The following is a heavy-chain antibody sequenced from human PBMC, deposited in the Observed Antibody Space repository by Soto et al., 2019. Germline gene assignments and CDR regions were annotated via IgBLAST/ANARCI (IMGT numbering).Heavy chain of an antibody. CDR1: GFTFTAFG. J-gene: IGHJ4*02. Sequence: PGGSLRLSXAASGFTFTAFGLHWVRQAPGKGLEWVGLISFDGTTKYFADSVRGRFTISRDNSKNMLFLQLNSLRVEDTAVYYCARHRDGGTYTYIDHWGPGTLVTVSS. CDR3: ARHRDGGTYTYIDH. V-gene: IGHV3-30-3*01. D-gene: IGHD3-10*01. CDR2: ISFDGTTK.